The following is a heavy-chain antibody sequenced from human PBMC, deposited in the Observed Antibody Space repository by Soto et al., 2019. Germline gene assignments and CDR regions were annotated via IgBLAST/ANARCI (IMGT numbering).Heavy chain of an antibody. D-gene: IGHD4-4*01. Sequence: SETLALMCTVSGDSIRDGGYYWAWIRQRPGQGLEWMGYIYFTGKANYNPSLENRLTMSVDMSRRQLYLRLTSVTAADTAVYFCAKDPSPQPIPAVTPGWFDPWGQVIAVPVSP. CDR1: GDSIRDGGYY. J-gene: IGHJ5*02. CDR2: IYFTGKA. V-gene: IGHV4-31*03. CDR3: AKDPSPQPIPAVTPGWFDP.